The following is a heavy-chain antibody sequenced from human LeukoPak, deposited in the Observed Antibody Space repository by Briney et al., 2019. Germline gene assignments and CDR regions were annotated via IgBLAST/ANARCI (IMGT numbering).Heavy chain of an antibody. CDR3: ASAPRQGSIGGLDY. D-gene: IGHD3-16*01. J-gene: IGHJ4*02. CDR1: GGSISSSTYY. Sequence: SETLSLTCTVSGGSISSSTYYWGCIRQPPGKGLEWIGAIYYTGTTYYNPSLRSRVTISVDTSKNHFSLKLSSVTAADTALYYCASAPRQGSIGGLDYWGKGTMVTVSS. CDR2: IYYTGTT. V-gene: IGHV4-39*02.